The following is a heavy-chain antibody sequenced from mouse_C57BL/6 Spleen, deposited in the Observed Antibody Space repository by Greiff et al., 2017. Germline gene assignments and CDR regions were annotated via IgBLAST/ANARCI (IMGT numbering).Heavy chain of an antibody. CDR1: GYSITSGYY. Sequence: EVQRVESGPGLVKPSQSLSLTCSVTGYSITSGYYWNWIRQFPGNKLEWMGYISYDGSNNSNPSLKNRISITRDTSKNQFFLKLNSVTTEDTATYYCAREGDDGYLRGAMDYWGQGTSVTVSS. V-gene: IGHV3-6*01. J-gene: IGHJ4*01. CDR3: AREGDDGYLRGAMDY. CDR2: ISYDGSN. D-gene: IGHD2-3*01.